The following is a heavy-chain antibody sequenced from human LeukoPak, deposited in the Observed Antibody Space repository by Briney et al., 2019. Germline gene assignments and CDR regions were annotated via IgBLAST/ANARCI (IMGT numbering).Heavy chain of an antibody. D-gene: IGHD1-26*01. Sequence: GGSLRLSCAASGFTFGSYWMTWVRQSPGKGLEWVANINQDGSEIYYVDSVKGRFTISRDNAKNSLYLQMTSLRAEDTAVYYCARDWMEGATFEIQGPVDYWGQGTLVTVSS. CDR3: ARDWMEGATFEIQGPVDY. CDR1: GFTFGSYW. J-gene: IGHJ4*02. V-gene: IGHV3-7*01. CDR2: INQDGSEI.